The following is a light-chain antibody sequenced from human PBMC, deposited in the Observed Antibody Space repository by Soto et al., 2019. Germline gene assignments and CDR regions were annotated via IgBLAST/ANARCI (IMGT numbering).Light chain of an antibody. J-gene: IGLJ2*01. Sequence: QSVLTQPASVSGSPGQSITISCTGTSSDIGGYHYVSWYQQHPGKAPKLIIFEVSDRPSGVSDRFSGSKSGNTASLTISGLQAEDEADYYCSSYATSDIVVFGGGTKVTVL. CDR1: SSDIGGYHY. CDR3: SSYATSDIVV. V-gene: IGLV2-14*01. CDR2: EVS.